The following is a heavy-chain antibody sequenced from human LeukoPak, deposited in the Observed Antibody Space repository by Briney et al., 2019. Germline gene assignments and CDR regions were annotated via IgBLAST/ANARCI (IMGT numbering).Heavy chain of an antibody. CDR3: ARRYSSGWYPGYFDS. J-gene: IGHJ4*02. CDR2: IYYSGST. Sequence: PSETLSLTCTVSGVSISYYYWSWIRQPPGKGLEWIGYIYYSGSTNYNPSLKSRVTISVDTSKNDFSLKLSSMNAADTAVYYCARRYSSGWYPGYFDSWGQGTLVTVSS. V-gene: IGHV4-59*08. CDR1: GVSISYYY. D-gene: IGHD6-19*01.